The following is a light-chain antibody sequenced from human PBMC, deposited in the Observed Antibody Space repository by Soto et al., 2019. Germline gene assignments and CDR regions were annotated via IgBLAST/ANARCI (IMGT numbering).Light chain of an antibody. CDR2: GAS. J-gene: IGKJ1*01. CDR1: QSVRSN. Sequence: EIVMIQSPDTLSVSPGERATLSCRASQSVRSNLAWYQLKPGQAPRLLIYGASTRATDIPTSLSGSGSGTEFTPTVSSLQSEDFAVYFCPQYDDWPPCTFGHGTKGEI. V-gene: IGKV3-15*01. CDR3: PQYDDWPPCT.